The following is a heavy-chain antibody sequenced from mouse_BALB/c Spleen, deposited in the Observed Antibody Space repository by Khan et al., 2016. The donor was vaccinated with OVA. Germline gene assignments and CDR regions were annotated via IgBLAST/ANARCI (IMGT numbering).Heavy chain of an antibody. Sequence: QVQLKQSGPGLVAPSQSLSITCTVSGFSLSSYNIHWVRQPPGKGLEWLGMIWGGGGTDYNSILKSRLSISKDNSKSQVFLKMNSLQTDDTAMYYCARAYYRYDCYYAMDYWGQGTSVTVSS. V-gene: IGHV2-6-4*01. CDR2: IWGGGGT. CDR1: GFSLSSYN. D-gene: IGHD2-14*01. J-gene: IGHJ4*01. CDR3: ARAYYRYDCYYAMDY.